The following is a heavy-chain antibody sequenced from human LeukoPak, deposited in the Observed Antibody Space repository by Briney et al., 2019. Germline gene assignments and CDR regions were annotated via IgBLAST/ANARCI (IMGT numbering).Heavy chain of an antibody. CDR1: AYSFTTDW. Sequence: GESLKISCKASAYSFTTDWIGWVRQMPGKGLEGMGIIYPGDSDTRYSPSFQGQVTISADKSISTAYLQWSSLKASDTAMYYCARHQYSSSFYYYYYMDVWGKGTTLTVSS. D-gene: IGHD6-6*01. V-gene: IGHV5-51*01. CDR3: ARHQYSSSFYYYYYMDV. CDR2: IYPGDSDT. J-gene: IGHJ6*03.